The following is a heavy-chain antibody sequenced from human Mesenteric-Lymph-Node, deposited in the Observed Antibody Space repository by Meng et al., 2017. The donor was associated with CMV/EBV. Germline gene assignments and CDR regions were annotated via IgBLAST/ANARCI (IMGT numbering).Heavy chain of an antibody. V-gene: IGHV1-8*01. Sequence: ASVKVSCKASGYTFTSYDINWVRQAPGQGLEWMGRIKPNSGKTDYEQKLQGRVTITRDTAISTAYMDLSSLRSEDTAVYYCARGLGWGRFDPWGQGTLVTVSS. CDR1: GYTFTSYD. J-gene: IGHJ5*02. CDR2: IKPNSGKT. D-gene: IGHD6-19*01. CDR3: ARGLGWGRFDP.